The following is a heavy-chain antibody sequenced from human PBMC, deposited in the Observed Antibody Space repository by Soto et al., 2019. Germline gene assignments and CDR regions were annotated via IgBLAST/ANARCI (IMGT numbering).Heavy chain of an antibody. V-gene: IGHV1-3*01. J-gene: IGHJ4*02. Sequence: ASVKVSCKASGYTFTSYAMHWVRQAPGQRLEWMGWINAGNGNTKYSQKFQGRVTITRDTSASTTYMELSSLRSEDTAVYYCASAGDYYDSSGYKYWGQGTLVTVSS. CDR2: INAGNGNT. D-gene: IGHD3-22*01. CDR3: ASAGDYYDSSGYKY. CDR1: GYTFTSYA.